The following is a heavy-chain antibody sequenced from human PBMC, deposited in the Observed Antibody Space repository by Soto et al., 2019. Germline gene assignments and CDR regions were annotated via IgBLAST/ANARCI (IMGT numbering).Heavy chain of an antibody. J-gene: IGHJ4*02. CDR1: GYTFTVYY. V-gene: IGHV1-2*04. D-gene: IGHD3-10*01. Sequence: ASVKVSCKASGYTFTVYYMHWVRQAPGQGLEWMGWINPNSGGTNYAQKFQGWVTMTRDTSISTAYMELSRLRSDDTAVYYYARAQPMVRGVIIDYWGQGTLVTVSS. CDR2: INPNSGGT. CDR3: ARAQPMVRGVIIDY.